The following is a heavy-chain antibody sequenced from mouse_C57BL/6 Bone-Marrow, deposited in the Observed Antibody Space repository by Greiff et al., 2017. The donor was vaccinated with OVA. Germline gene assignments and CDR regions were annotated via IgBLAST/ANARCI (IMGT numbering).Heavy chain of an antibody. CDR1: GYSFTSYY. Sequence: QVQLKQSGPELVKPGASVKISCKASGYSFTSYYIHWVKQRPGQGLEWIGWIYPGSGNTKYNEKFKGKATLTADTSSSTAYMQLSSLTSEDSAVYYFASAVPWYFDVWGTGTTVTVSS. J-gene: IGHJ1*03. CDR2: IYPGSGNT. CDR3: ASAVPWYFDV. V-gene: IGHV1-66*01. D-gene: IGHD5-1*01.